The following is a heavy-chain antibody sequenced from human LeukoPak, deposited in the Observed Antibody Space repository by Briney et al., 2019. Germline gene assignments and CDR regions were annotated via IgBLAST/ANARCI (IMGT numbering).Heavy chain of an antibody. J-gene: IGHJ4*02. CDR3: AREGNYSNPFDY. V-gene: IGHV1-69*04. CDR1: GGTFSSYA. D-gene: IGHD4-11*01. Sequence: SVKVSCKASGGTFSSYAISWVRQAPGRGLEWMGRIIPILGIANYAQKFQGRVTITADKSTSTAYMELSSLRSEDTAVYYCAREGNYSNPFDYWGQGTLVTVSS. CDR2: IIPILGIA.